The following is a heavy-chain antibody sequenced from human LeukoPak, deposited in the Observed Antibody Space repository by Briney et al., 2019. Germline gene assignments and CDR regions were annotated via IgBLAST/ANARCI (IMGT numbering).Heavy chain of an antibody. V-gene: IGHV4-31*03. CDR3: ARSVSGGSCYEIDY. Sequence: KPSGTLSLTCTVSGGSISSGGYYWSWIRQHPGKGLEWIGYIYYSGSTYYNPSLKSRVTISVDTSKNQFSLKLSSVTAADTAVYYCARSVSGGSCYEIDYWGQGTLVTVSS. D-gene: IGHD2-15*01. CDR2: IYYSGST. CDR1: GGSISSGGYY. J-gene: IGHJ4*02.